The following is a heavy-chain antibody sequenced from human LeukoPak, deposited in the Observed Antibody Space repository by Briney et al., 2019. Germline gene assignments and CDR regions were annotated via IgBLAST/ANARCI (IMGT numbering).Heavy chain of an antibody. V-gene: IGHV3-23*01. CDR3: AKCGYDFWSGYYTGIRDYYYGMDV. J-gene: IGHJ6*02. CDR1: GFTFSSYA. Sequence: GGSLRLSCAASGFTFSSYAMSWVRQAPGKGLEWVSAISGSGGSTYYADSVKGRFTISRDNSKNTLYLQMNSLRAEDTAVYYRAKCGYDFWSGYYTGIRDYYYGMDVWGQGTTVTVSS. D-gene: IGHD3-3*01. CDR2: ISGSGGST.